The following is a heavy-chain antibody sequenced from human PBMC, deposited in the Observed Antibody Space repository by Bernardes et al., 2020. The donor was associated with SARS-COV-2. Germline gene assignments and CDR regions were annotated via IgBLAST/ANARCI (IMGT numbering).Heavy chain of an antibody. J-gene: IGHJ5*01. CDR2: IHTSGST. CDR1: GGSISTGSSY. V-gene: IGHV4-61*09. CDR3: ARERRGRVSSSSNWYRWFDS. D-gene: IGHD6-13*01. Sequence: SETLSLTCIVSGGSISTGSSYWGWLRQPAGKGLEWIGHIHTSGSTNYNPSLKSRVTILLDPSKNQFSLKLSSVTAADTAVYYCARERRGRVSSSSNWYRWFDSWGHGTLVTVS.